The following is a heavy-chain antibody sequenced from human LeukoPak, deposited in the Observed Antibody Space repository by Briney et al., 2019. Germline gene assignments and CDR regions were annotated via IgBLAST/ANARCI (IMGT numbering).Heavy chain of an antibody. V-gene: IGHV4-34*01. J-gene: IGHJ4*02. CDR1: GGSFSGYY. CDR2: INHSGST. CDR3: ARGVTYYDFWSGLDY. D-gene: IGHD3-3*01. Sequence: SETLSLTCAVYGGSFSGYYWSWIRQPPGKGLEWIGEINHSGSTNYNPSLKSRVTISVDTSKSQFSLKLSSVTAADTAVYYCARGVTYYDFWSGLDYWGQGTLVTVSS.